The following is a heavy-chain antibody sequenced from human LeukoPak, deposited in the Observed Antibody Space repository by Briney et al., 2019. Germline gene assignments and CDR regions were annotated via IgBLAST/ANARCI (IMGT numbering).Heavy chain of an antibody. D-gene: IGHD3-3*01. CDR2: VSYIGDA. J-gene: IGHJ4*02. Sequence: SETLSLTCTVPGGAISSYYWSWIRQPPGKGLEWIGYVSYIGDASQNPSLRGRVTMSVDTSNNQVSLELSSVTAADTAVYYCARGWNYGDYWGQGTLVTVSS. CDR3: ARGWNYGDY. V-gene: IGHV4-59*01. CDR1: GGAISSYY.